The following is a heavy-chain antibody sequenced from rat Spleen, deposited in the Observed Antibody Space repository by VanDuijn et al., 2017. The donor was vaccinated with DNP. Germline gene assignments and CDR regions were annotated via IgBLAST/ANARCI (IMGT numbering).Heavy chain of an antibody. CDR1: GFTFSFYG. J-gene: IGHJ2*01. Sequence: EVQLVESGGGLVQPGRSLKLSCAASGFTFSFYGMAWVRQAPTKGLEWVACMSPTTRSSYYRDSVRGRFTISRDNAEGTVYLQMNRLRSEDTATYYCARWSDYFDYWGQGVMVTVSS. D-gene: IGHD4-2*01. CDR2: MSPTTRSS. V-gene: IGHV5S13*01. CDR3: ARWSDYFDY.